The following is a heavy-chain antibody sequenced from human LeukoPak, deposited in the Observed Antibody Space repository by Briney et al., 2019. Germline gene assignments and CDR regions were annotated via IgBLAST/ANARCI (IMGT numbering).Heavy chain of an antibody. Sequence: GGSLRLSCAASGFTFSSYAMHWVRQAPGKGLEWVAVISYDGSNKYYADSVKGRFTISRDNSKNTLYLQMNSPRAEDTAVYYCARDTERHSGSYLAYWGQGTLLTVSS. D-gene: IGHD1-26*01. J-gene: IGHJ4*02. CDR1: GFTFSSYA. CDR2: ISYDGSNK. CDR3: ARDTERHSGSYLAY. V-gene: IGHV3-30*04.